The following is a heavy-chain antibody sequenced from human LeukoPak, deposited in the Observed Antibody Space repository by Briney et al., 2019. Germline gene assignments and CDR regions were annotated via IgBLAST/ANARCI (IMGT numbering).Heavy chain of an antibody. CDR3: AHRPGRGIPAAH. V-gene: IGHV2-5*02. D-gene: IGHD2-21*01. Sequence: ESGPTLVKPTQTLTLTCTFSVFSLSTSGVNVGWIRQPPGKALEWLALIYGDDDKLYSPSLMSRLTITKDTSKNQVVLTMTNMDPVDTGTYYCAHRPGRGIPAAHWGQGTLVTVSS. J-gene: IGHJ4*02. CDR2: IYGDDDK. CDR1: VFSLSTSGVN.